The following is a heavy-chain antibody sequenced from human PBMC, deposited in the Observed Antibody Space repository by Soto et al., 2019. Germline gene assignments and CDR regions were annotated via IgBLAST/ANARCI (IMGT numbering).Heavy chain of an antibody. CDR1: GFTFSDYY. Sequence: PGGSLRLSCAASGFTFSDYYMSWIRQAPGKGLEWVSYISSSSSYTNYADSVKGRFTISRDNAKNSLYLQMNSLRAEDTAVYYFARDLHDFWSGPPAHPFVPWGQGTLVTVSS. V-gene: IGHV3-11*06. D-gene: IGHD3-3*01. CDR3: ARDLHDFWSGPPAHPFVP. J-gene: IGHJ5*02. CDR2: ISSSSSYT.